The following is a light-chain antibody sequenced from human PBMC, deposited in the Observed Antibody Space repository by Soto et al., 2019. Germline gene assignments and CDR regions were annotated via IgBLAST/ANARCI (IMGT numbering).Light chain of an antibody. J-gene: IGLJ1*01. V-gene: IGLV2-14*01. CDR1: SSDVGGYNY. Sequence: QSALTQPASVSGSPGQSITISCTGTSSDVGGYNYVSWYQQHSGIAPKLLIYGVTNRPSGVSPRFSGSKSGNTASLTISGLQAEDEADYHCSSYTSASTLLYLFGAGTKLTVL. CDR3: SSYTSASTLLYL. CDR2: GVT.